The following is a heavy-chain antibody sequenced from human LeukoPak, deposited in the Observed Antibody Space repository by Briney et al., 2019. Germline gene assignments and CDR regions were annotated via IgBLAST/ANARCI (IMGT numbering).Heavy chain of an antibody. CDR2: ISGSGGST. J-gene: IGHJ5*02. V-gene: IGHV3-23*01. D-gene: IGHD3-22*01. Sequence: GSLRLSCAASGFTFSSYGMSWVRQAPGKGLEWVSAISGSGGSTYYADSVKGRFTISRDNSKNTLYLQMNSLRAEDTAVYYCAKAENYYDSSGYDPWGQVTLVTVSS. CDR1: GFTFSSYG. CDR3: AKAENYYDSSGYDP.